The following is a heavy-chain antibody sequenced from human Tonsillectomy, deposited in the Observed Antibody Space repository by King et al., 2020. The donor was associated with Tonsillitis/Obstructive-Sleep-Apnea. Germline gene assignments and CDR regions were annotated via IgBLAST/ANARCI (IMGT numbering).Heavy chain of an antibody. CDR1: GFTFDDYA. J-gene: IGHJ4*02. V-gene: IGHV3-43*02. CDR2: ISVDGGST. Sequence: AQLVQAGGGVVQPGGSLRLSCAASGFTFDDYAMHWVRQAPGKGLEWVSLISVDGGSTYYVDSVKGRFTISRDSSKNSLYLQMNSLRTEDTALYYCAKEELSYDFWSGYYTPDYWGQGTLVTVSS. CDR3: AKEELSYDFWSGYYTPDY. D-gene: IGHD3-3*01.